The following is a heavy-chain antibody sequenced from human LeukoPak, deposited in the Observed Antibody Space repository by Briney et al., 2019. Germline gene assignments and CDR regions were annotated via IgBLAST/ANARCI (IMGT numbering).Heavy chain of an antibody. D-gene: IGHD6-19*01. V-gene: IGHV1-24*01. CDR2: FDPEGGET. Sequence: GASVKVSCKVSGYTLTELSMHWVRQAPGKGLEWMGGFDPEGGETIDAQKSQGRVTMTEDTSTDTAYMELSSLRSEDTAVYYCATVGSGWSTFDYWGQGTLVTVSS. CDR3: ATVGSGWSTFDY. J-gene: IGHJ4*02. CDR1: GYTLTELS.